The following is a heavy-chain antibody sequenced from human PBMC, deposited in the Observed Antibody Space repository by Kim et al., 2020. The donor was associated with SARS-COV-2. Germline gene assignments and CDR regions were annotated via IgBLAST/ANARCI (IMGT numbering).Heavy chain of an antibody. CDR3: ASNTLRYCSGGSCTY. J-gene: IGHJ4*02. CDR1: GGSLRRITYS. Sequence: SETLSLTFTVSGGSLRRITYSWGSIRQPPGKGLEGIGRIYYSGSTYYNPSLKSRVTISVDTSKNQFSLKLTSVTAPDTAVYYCASNTLRYCSGGSCTYWGQGTLVTVSS. D-gene: IGHD2-15*01. CDR2: IYYSGST. V-gene: IGHV4-39*01.